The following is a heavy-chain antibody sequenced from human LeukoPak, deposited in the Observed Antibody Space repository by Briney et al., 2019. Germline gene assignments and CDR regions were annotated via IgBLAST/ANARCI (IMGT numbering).Heavy chain of an antibody. CDR1: GFTFSSYE. CDR2: ISSSGSTI. V-gene: IGHV3-48*03. CDR3: ARDAPYYDSSGYYISDAFDI. Sequence: GGSRRLSCAASGFTFSSYEINWVRQAPGKGLEWVSYISSSGSTIYYADSVKGRFTISRDNAKNSLYLQMNSLRAEDTAVYYCARDAPYYDSSGYYISDAFDIWGQGTMVTVSS. J-gene: IGHJ3*02. D-gene: IGHD3-22*01.